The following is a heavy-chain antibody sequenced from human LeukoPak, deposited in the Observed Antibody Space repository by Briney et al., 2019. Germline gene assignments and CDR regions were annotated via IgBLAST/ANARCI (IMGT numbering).Heavy chain of an antibody. CDR1: GFSVSSYA. J-gene: IGHJ5*02. CDR2: VVGGGGST. D-gene: IGHD2-21*01. Sequence: GGSLRLSCAASGFSVSSYAMSWVRQVPGKGLEWVSLVVGGGGSTYYADSMKGRFTISRDNSRNTLYLQMTSLRAEDTAIYYCARVIFENWFDAWGQGTLVAVSS. V-gene: IGHV3-23*01. CDR3: ARVIFENWFDA.